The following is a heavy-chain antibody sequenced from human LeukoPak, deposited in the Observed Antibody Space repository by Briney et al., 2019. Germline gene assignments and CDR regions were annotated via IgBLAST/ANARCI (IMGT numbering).Heavy chain of an antibody. CDR3: ARDRDYDSSFDY. CDR1: GYTFTGYY. V-gene: IGHV1-2*02. J-gene: IGHJ4*02. Sequence: ASVKVSCKASGYTFTGYYMHWLRQAPGQGLEWMGWINPNSGGTNYAQKFQGRVTMTRDTSISTAYMELSRLRSDDTAVYYCARDRDYDSSFDYRGQGTLVTVSS. D-gene: IGHD3-22*01. CDR2: INPNSGGT.